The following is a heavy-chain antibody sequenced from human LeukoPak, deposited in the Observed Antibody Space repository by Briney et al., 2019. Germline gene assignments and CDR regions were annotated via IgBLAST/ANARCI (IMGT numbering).Heavy chain of an antibody. V-gene: IGHV3-7*01. CDR1: GFTFSSYW. J-gene: IGHJ4*02. CDR3: ARDVSYNWNYDSFDY. D-gene: IGHD1-7*01. Sequence: GGALRLSCAASGFTFSSYWMTWVRQAPGKGLEGVANIKQDGSEKYYVDSMKGRFTISRDNAKNSLYLQMNSLRAEDTAVYYCARDVSYNWNYDSFDYWGQGTLVTVSS. CDR2: IKQDGSEK.